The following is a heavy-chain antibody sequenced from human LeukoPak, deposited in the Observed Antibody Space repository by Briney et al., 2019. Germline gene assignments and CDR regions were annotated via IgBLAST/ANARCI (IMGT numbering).Heavy chain of an antibody. Sequence: PGGSLRLSCAASGFSISRSSMNWVRQAPGKGLEWVSYITASSGTIYYGDSVKGRFNISRDNAKNSLYLHMNSLRAEDTAVYYCARSKAGGYWGQGTLVSVST. V-gene: IGHV3-48*04. J-gene: IGHJ4*02. CDR2: ITASSGTI. CDR3: ARSKAGGY. CDR1: GFSISRSS. D-gene: IGHD3-10*01.